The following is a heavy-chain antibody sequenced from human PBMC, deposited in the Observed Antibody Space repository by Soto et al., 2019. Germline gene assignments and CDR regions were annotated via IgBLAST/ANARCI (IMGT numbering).Heavy chain of an antibody. CDR1: SGSIDNAYW. CDR3: ARHGATVPRGYYYYGMDV. CDR2: TSHDGVT. D-gene: IGHD4-17*01. J-gene: IGHJ6*02. Sequence: SETLSLTCAVSSGSIDNAYWWSWVRQSPGKGLEWIGETSHDGVTNYNPSLEGRVTISIDKSKNQFYLDLNSVTAADTAMYYCARHGATVPRGYYYYGMDVWGQGTTVTVSS. V-gene: IGHV4-4*02.